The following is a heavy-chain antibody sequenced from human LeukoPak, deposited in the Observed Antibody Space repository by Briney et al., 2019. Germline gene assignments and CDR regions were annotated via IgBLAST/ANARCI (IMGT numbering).Heavy chain of an antibody. J-gene: IGHJ6*03. D-gene: IGHD2-21*01. CDR3: AKDGRHTSPYYYYYMDV. Sequence: PGGSLRLSCSVSAFTFNTFDNFAMNWVRQAPGKGLEWVAAISESGASTYYAASVKGRFTISRDNSKNSLYLQMNSLRTEDTALYYCAKDGRHTSPYYYYYMDVWGKGTTVTVSS. CDR1: AFTFNTFDNFA. CDR2: ISESGAST. V-gene: IGHV3-43*02.